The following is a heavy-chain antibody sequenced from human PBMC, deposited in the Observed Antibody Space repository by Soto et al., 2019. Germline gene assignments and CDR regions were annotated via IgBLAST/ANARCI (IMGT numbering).Heavy chain of an antibody. CDR2: INPNSGGT. Sequence: QVQLVQSGAEVKKPGASVKVSCKASGYTFTGYYMHWVRQAPGQGLEWMGWINPNSGGTNYAQKFQGWVTMTRDTSISTAYMELSRLRSDDTAVYYCARAVAARVVWDWFDPWGQGTLVTVSS. J-gene: IGHJ5*02. CDR3: ARAVAARVVWDWFDP. CDR1: GYTFTGYY. D-gene: IGHD6-6*01. V-gene: IGHV1-2*04.